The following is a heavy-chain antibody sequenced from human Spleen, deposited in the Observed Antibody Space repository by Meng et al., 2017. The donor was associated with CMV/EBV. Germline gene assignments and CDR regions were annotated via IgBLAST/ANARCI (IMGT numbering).Heavy chain of an antibody. CDR2: ISSSSSYI. Sequence: GESLKISCAASGFTFSDYYMSWIRQAPGKGLEWVSSISSSSSYIYYADSVKGRFTISRDNAKNSLYLQMNRLRAEDTAVYYCARISIVGATRAAFYYYGMDVWGQGTTVTVSS. CDR3: ARISIVGATRAAFYYYGMDV. V-gene: IGHV3-11*06. D-gene: IGHD1-26*01. CDR1: GFTFSDYY. J-gene: IGHJ6*02.